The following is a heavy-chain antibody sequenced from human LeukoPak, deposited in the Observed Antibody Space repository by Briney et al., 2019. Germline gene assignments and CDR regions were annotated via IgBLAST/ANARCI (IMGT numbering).Heavy chain of an antibody. V-gene: IGHV3-30*02. Sequence: GGSLRLSCAASGFTFSSYGMHWVRQAPGKGLEWVAFIRYDGSNKYYADSVKGRFTISRDNSKNTLYLQMNSLRAEDTAVYYCAKGPGIVGATRHDDAFDIWGQGTMVTVSS. J-gene: IGHJ3*02. CDR1: GFTFSSYG. CDR2: IRYDGSNK. CDR3: AKGPGIVGATRHDDAFDI. D-gene: IGHD1-26*01.